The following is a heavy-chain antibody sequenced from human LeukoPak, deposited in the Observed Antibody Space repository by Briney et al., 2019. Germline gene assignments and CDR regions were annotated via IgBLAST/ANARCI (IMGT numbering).Heavy chain of an antibody. V-gene: IGHV4-59*01. CDR3: ARDRYYYDSTGYSKFDY. D-gene: IGHD3-22*01. Sequence: PSETLSLTCTVSGGSISSYYWSWFRQPPGKGLEFIGYISDSGITNYNPSLQSRLIMSLDTSKNQLSLKLTSVTAADTAVYYCARDRYYYDSTGYSKFDYWGQGTLVTVSS. J-gene: IGHJ4*02. CDR2: ISDSGIT. CDR1: GGSISSYY.